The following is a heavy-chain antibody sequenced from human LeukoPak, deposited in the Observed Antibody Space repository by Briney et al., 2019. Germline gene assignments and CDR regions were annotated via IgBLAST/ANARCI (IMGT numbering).Heavy chain of an antibody. D-gene: IGHD3-22*01. CDR1: GFTFSDYY. CDR3: ARDFRSGYYQRGDNY. CDR2: VSSSGSSI. Sequence: GGSLRLSCAASGFTFSDYYMSWIRQAPGKGLEWVSYVSSSGSSIYYADSVKGRFTMSRDKAKNSLYVQMNSLRAEDTAVYYCARDFRSGYYQRGDNYRGQGTLVTVS. J-gene: IGHJ4*02. V-gene: IGHV3-11*04.